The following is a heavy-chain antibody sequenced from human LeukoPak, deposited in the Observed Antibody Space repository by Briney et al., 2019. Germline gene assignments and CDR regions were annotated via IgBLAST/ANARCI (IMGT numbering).Heavy chain of an antibody. CDR1: GGSISSYY. CDR3: ARERGYCSGGSCYSTFDY. Sequence: SETLSLTCTVSGGSISSYYWSWIRQPPGKGLEWIGYIYYSGSTNYNPSLKSRVTISVDTSKNQFSLKLSSVTAADTAVYYCARERGYCSGGSCYSTFDYWGQGTLSPSPQ. CDR2: IYYSGST. D-gene: IGHD2-15*01. V-gene: IGHV4-59*01. J-gene: IGHJ4*02.